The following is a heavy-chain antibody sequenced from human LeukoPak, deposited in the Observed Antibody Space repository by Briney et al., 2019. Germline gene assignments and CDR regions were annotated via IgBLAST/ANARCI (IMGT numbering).Heavy chain of an antibody. CDR3: ARGVISKYYFDY. D-gene: IGHD2-21*01. CDR2: IYTSGST. Sequence: SETLCLTCTVSGVAISSYDWSWVRQPAGKGLEWIGRIYTSGSTNYNPSPKNRGITSVETYTNQFSLKLSSMPAADTAVYYCARGVISKYYFDYWGQGTLVTVSS. CDR1: GVAISSYD. J-gene: IGHJ4*02. V-gene: IGHV4-4*07.